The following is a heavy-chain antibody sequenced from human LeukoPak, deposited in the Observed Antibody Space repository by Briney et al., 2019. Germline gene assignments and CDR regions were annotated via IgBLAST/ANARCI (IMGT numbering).Heavy chain of an antibody. Sequence: ASVKVSCKASGYTFTGYYMHWVRQAPGQGLEWMGRINPNSGGTNYAQKFQGRVTMTEDTSTDTAYMELSSLRSEDTAVYYCATLGSSGYYSIGREDYWGQGTLVTVSS. CDR2: INPNSGGT. V-gene: IGHV1-2*06. D-gene: IGHD3-22*01. CDR1: GYTFTGYY. CDR3: ATLGSSGYYSIGREDY. J-gene: IGHJ4*02.